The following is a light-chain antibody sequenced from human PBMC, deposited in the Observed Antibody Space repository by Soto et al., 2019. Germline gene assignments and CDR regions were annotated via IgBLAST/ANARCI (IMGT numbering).Light chain of an antibody. V-gene: IGKV3-20*01. J-gene: IGKJ3*01. CDR3: QQFCTSSLVT. Sequence: EIVWTQSPGTLSLSPGERATLSCRASQSVNTKYLAWYQQKPGQAPRLLISGVSSRATGIPDRFSGSGSGADFILTSSRVEPEDFAVYYCQQFCTSSLVTFGLGTKVDIK. CDR1: QSVNTKY. CDR2: GVS.